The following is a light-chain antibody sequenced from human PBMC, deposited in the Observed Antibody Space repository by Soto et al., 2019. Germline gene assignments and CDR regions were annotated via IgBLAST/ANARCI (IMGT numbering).Light chain of an antibody. CDR3: HQRSNWPLT. V-gene: IGKV3-11*01. CDR1: QSVSSY. Sequence: EVVLTQSPDTLSLSPGGSATLSCRASQSVSSYLAWYQQRPGQALRLLIYDVSKRATGIPAGFSGSGSRTDFTLTITSLEPEDFAIYFCHQRSNWPLTFGGGTKLEIK. CDR2: DVS. J-gene: IGKJ4*01.